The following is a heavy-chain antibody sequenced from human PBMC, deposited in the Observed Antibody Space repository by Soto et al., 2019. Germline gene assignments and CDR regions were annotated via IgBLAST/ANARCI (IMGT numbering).Heavy chain of an antibody. J-gene: IGHJ4*02. Sequence: QVQLQESGPGLVKPSQTLSLTCTVSGGSISSGGYYWSWIRQHPGKGLEWIGYIYYSGSTYYNPSLKSRVTISVDTSKNQFSLKLSSVTAADTAVYYCVRGVIGRYSYGSDYWGQGTLVTVSS. V-gene: IGHV4-31*03. CDR1: GGSISSGGYY. D-gene: IGHD5-18*01. CDR2: IYYSGST. CDR3: VRGVIGRYSYGSDY.